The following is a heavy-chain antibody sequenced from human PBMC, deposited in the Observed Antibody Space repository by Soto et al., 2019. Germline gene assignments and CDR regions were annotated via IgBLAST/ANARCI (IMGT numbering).Heavy chain of an antibody. CDR1: GYTFTSYY. J-gene: IGHJ6*02. CDR2: INPSGGST. CDR3: ARVQIAVAGNYYYYYGMDV. V-gene: IGHV1-46*01. Sequence: ASVKVSCKASGYTFTSYYMHWVRQAPGQGLEWMGIINPSGGSTSYAQKFQGRVTMTRDTSTSTVYMELSSLRSEDTAVYYCARVQIAVAGNYYYYYGMDVWGQGTTVTV. D-gene: IGHD6-19*01.